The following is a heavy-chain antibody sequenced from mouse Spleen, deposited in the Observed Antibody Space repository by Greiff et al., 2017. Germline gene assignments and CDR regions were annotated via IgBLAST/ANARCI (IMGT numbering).Heavy chain of an antibody. CDR2: INPNNGGT. Sequence: VQLQQSGPELVKPGASVKIPCKASGYTFTDYNMDWVKQSHGKSLEWIGDINPNNGGTIYNQKFKGKATLTVDKSSSTAYMELRSLTSEDTAVYYCARLDSSGLYYAMDYWGQGTSVTVSS. J-gene: IGHJ4*01. V-gene: IGHV1-18*01. CDR1: GYTFTDYN. CDR3: ARLDSSGLYYAMDY. D-gene: IGHD3-2*01.